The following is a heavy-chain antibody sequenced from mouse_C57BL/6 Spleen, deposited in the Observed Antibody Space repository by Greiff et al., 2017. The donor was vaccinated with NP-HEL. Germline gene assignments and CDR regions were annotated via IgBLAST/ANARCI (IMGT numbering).Heavy chain of an antibody. J-gene: IGHJ2*01. V-gene: IGHV5-4*01. D-gene: IGHD3-3*01. CDR1: GFTFSSYA. CDR3: AREGGTGYFDD. Sequence: EVKLVESGGGLVKPGGSLKLSCAASGFTFSSYAMSWVRQTPEKRLEWVATISDGGSYTYYPDNVKGRFTISRDNAKNNLYLQMSHLKSEDTAMYYCAREGGTGYFDDWGQGTTLTVSS. CDR2: ISDGGSYT.